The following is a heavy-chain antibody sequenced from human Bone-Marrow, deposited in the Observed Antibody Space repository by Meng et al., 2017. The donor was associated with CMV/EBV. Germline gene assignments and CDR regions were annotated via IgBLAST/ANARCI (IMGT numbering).Heavy chain of an antibody. CDR2: ISGSGGST. CDR1: GFTFSSYA. D-gene: IGHD4-23*01. V-gene: IGHV3-23*01. Sequence: GGSLRLSCAASGFTFSSYAMSWVRQAPGKGLEWVLAISGSGGSTYYADSVKGRFTISRDNSKNTLYLQMNSLRAEDTAVYYCAKDFGAMVVTGSVYWGQGTLVTVSS. J-gene: IGHJ4*02. CDR3: AKDFGAMVVTGSVY.